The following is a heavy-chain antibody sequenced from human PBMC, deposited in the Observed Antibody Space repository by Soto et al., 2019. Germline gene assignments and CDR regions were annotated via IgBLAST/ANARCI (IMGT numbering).Heavy chain of an antibody. CDR1: GYTFTSYD. CDR3: ARERSAAGTGWFDP. V-gene: IGHV1-8*01. J-gene: IGHJ5*02. Sequence: QVQLVQSGAEVKKPGASVKVSCKASGYTFTSYDINWVRQATGQGLEWMGWMNPNSGNTGYAQKLQGRGPMTRNTSISTAYMDLSSLRSEDTAVYYCARERSAAGTGWFDPWGQGTLVTVSS. CDR2: MNPNSGNT. D-gene: IGHD6-13*01.